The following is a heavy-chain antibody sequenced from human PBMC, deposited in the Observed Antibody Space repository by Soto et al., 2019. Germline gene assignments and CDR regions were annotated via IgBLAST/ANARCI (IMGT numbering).Heavy chain of an antibody. CDR1: GGSITSADYY. Sequence: QVQLQVSGPGLVKPSQTLSLTCTISGGSITSADYYWTWIRQFPGKGLEWIAYIYSSGTTHYNPSLKSRAATSFDSSNSEFSLVVKSATAADTAVYYGARIGLHLGELSRNWFDPWGQGSLVTVSS. J-gene: IGHJ5*02. CDR2: IYSSGTT. V-gene: IGHV4-31*03. D-gene: IGHD3-16*02. CDR3: ARIGLHLGELSRNWFDP.